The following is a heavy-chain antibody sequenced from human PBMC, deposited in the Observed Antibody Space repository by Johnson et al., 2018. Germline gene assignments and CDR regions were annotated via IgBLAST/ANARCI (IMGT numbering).Heavy chain of an antibody. J-gene: IGHJ6*03. Sequence: QVQLVQSGAEVKKPGSSVKVSCKASGGTFSSYTISWVRQAPGQGLEWMGRSIPILGIANYAQKFQGRVTITADKSTSTAHMELSSLRSEDTAVYYCAKCEGGGSGRYYYYYMDVWGKGTTVTVSS. V-gene: IGHV1-69*02. CDR2: SIPILGIA. CDR1: GGTFSSYT. CDR3: AKCEGGGSGRYYYYYMDV. D-gene: IGHD3-10*01.